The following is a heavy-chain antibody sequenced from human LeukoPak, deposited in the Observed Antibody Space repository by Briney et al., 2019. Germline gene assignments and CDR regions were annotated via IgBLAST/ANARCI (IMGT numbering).Heavy chain of an antibody. CDR3: ARAAGPALLDY. Sequence: KPSETLSLTCTVSGGSISSSSYYWGWIRQPPGKGLEWIGSIYYSGSTYYNPSLKSRVTISVDTSKNQFSLKLSSVTAADTAVYYCARAAGPALLDYWGQGTLVTVSS. J-gene: IGHJ4*02. CDR2: IYYSGST. V-gene: IGHV4-39*07. CDR1: GGSISSSSYY. D-gene: IGHD6-13*01.